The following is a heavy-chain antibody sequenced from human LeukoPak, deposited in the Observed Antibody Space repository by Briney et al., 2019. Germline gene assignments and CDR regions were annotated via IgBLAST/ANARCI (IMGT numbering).Heavy chain of an antibody. J-gene: IGHJ4*02. D-gene: IGHD1-1*01. CDR3: ATPPGTTGTTVLRY. V-gene: IGHV1-24*01. CDR2: FDPEDGET. CDR1: GYTLTELS. Sequence: GVSVKVSCKVSGYTLTELSMHWVRQAPGKGLEWMGGFDPEDGETIYAQKFQGRVTMTEDTSTDTAYMELSSLRSEDTAVYYCATPPGTTGTTVLRYWGQGTLVTVSS.